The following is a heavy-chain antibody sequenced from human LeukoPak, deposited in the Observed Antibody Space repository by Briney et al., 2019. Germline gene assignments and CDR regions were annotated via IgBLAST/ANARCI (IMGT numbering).Heavy chain of an antibody. J-gene: IGHJ5*02. CDR2: ISAYNGNT. V-gene: IGHV1-18*01. CDR1: GYPFTSYG. D-gene: IGHD1-7*01. Sequence: ASVKVSCXASGYPFTSYGISWVRQAPGQGLERMGWISAYNGNTNYAQKLQGRVTMTTDTSTSTAYMELRSLRSDDTAVYYCARDSLELRGDWFDPWGQGTLVTVSS. CDR3: ARDSLELRGDWFDP.